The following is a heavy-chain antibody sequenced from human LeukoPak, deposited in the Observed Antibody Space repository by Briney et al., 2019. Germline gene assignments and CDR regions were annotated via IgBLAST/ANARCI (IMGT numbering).Heavy chain of an antibody. CDR3: ARALGYGGNKIDY. CDR1: GGSFSGYY. Sequence: SETLSLTCAVYGGSFSGYYWSWIRQPPGKGLEWIGEINHSGSTNYNPSLKSRATISVDTSKNQFSLKLSSVTAADTAVYYCARALGYGGNKIDYWGQGTLVTVSS. V-gene: IGHV4-34*01. J-gene: IGHJ4*02. D-gene: IGHD4-23*01. CDR2: INHSGST.